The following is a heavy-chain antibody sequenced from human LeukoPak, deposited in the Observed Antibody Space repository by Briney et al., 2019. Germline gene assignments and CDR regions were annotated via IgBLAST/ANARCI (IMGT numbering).Heavy chain of an antibody. V-gene: IGHV3-66*02. CDR1: GFTVSNNY. J-gene: IGHJ5*02. Sequence: GGSLRLSCAASGFTVSNNYMSWVRQAPGKGLEWVSVIYSDGSTYHADSVKGRFTISRDNSKNTLYLQMNSLRAEDTAVYYCARDSPYCGGDCYSKTRNWFDPWGQGTLVTVSS. CDR2: IYSDGST. CDR3: ARDSPYCGGDCYSKTRNWFDP. D-gene: IGHD2-21*02.